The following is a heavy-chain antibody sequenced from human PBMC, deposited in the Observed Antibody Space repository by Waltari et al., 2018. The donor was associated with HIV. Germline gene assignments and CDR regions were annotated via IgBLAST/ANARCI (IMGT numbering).Heavy chain of an antibody. Sequence: QVQLVQSGAEVKKPGSSVKVSCKASGGTFSSYAISWVRQAPGQGLEWMGGISPILGTANYAQKFQGRVTITADESTSTAYMGLSSLGSEGTAVYYCARDVDCSSTSCPGRGMDVWGQGTTVTVSS. V-gene: IGHV1-69*01. J-gene: IGHJ6*02. CDR2: ISPILGTA. D-gene: IGHD2-2*01. CDR3: ARDVDCSSTSCPGRGMDV. CDR1: GGTFSSYA.